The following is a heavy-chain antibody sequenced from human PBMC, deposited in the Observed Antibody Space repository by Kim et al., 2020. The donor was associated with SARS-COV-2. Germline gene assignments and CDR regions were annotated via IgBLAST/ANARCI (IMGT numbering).Heavy chain of an antibody. V-gene: IGHV3-11*01. CDR3: ARVGSTVAAGSIDY. CDR2: MSNSGFTK. J-gene: IGHJ4*02. D-gene: IGHD6-13*01. Sequence: GGSLRLSCAASGFTFSDYYMSWIRQAPGKGLEWVSYMSNSGFTKHYADSVKGRFTISRDNAKNSLYLQMNSLRAEDTAVYYCARVGSTVAAGSIDYWGQGTLVTVS. CDR1: GFTFSDYY.